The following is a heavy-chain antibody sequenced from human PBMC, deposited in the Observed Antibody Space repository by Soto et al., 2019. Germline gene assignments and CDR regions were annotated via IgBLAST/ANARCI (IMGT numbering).Heavy chain of an antibody. CDR1: GFTFSSYE. D-gene: IGHD5-18*01. Sequence: QPGGSLRLSCAASGFTFSSYEMNWVRQAPGKGLEWVSYISSSGSTIYYADSVKGRFTISRDNAKNSLYLQMNSLRAEDTAVYYCARDRDTAMVLFNYYYGMDVWGQGTTVTVSS. J-gene: IGHJ6*02. CDR3: ARDRDTAMVLFNYYYGMDV. CDR2: ISSSGSTI. V-gene: IGHV3-48*03.